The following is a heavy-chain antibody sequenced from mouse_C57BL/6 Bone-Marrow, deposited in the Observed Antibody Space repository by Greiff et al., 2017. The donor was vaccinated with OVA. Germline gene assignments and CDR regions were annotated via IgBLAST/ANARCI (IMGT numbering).Heavy chain of an antibody. J-gene: IGHJ3*01. CDR2: ISSGGDYI. D-gene: IGHD2-5*01. V-gene: IGHV5-9-1*02. CDR1: GFTFSSYA. CDR3: TRGDYSNPWFAY. Sequence: EVQLQESGEGLVKPGGSLKLSCAASGFTFSSYAMSWVRQTPEKRLEWVAYISSGGDYIYYADTVKGRFTISRDNARNTLYLQMSSLKSEDTAMYYCTRGDYSNPWFAYWGQGTLVTVSA.